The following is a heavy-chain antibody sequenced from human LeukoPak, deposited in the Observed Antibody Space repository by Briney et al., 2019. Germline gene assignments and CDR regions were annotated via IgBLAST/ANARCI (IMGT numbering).Heavy chain of an antibody. J-gene: IGHJ4*02. CDR2: INPSGGST. CDR3: ARPSGSYFPDY. V-gene: IGHV1-46*01. Sequence: ASVKVSCKASGCTFTSYYMHWVRQAPGQGLEWMGIINPSGGSTSYAQKFQGRVTMTRDTSTSTVYMELSSLRSEDTAVYYCARPSGSYFPDYWGQGTLVTVSS. D-gene: IGHD1-26*01. CDR1: GCTFTSYY.